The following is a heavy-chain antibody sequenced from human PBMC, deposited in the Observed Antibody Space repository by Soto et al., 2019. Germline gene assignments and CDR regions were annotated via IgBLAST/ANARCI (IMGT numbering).Heavy chain of an antibody. D-gene: IGHD1-26*01. CDR3: AIDSTNAPGWVYFDY. V-gene: IGHV3-9*01. J-gene: IGHJ4*02. CDR1: GFTFDDYA. Sequence: EVQLVESGGGLVQPGRSLRLSCAVSGFTFDDYAMNWVRQAPGKGLEWVSGISWKSGSIVYANSVKGRFTISRDNANNSLYLQMSSLRAEDTALYYCAIDSTNAPGWVYFDYWGQGNLVTVSS. CDR2: ISWKSGSI.